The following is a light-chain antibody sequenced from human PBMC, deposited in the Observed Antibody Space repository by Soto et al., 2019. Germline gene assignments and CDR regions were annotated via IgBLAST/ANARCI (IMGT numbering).Light chain of an antibody. CDR3: QQYGDSPTWT. V-gene: IGKV3-20*01. CDR1: QTINTDY. J-gene: IGKJ1*01. Sequence: EIVLTQSPGTLSLSPGERATLSCRASQTINTDYLAWYRQKPGQTPRLLMYGASSRATGIPDRISGSGSGTDFTLTISRLEPEDFAVYYCQQYGDSPTWTFGQGTRVEIK. CDR2: GAS.